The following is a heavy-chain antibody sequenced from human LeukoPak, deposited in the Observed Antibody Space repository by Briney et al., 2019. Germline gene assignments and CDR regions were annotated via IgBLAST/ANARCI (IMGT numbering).Heavy chain of an antibody. Sequence: GGSLRLSCAASGFTFSSYAMTWVRQAPGKGLEWVAVISYDGSNKYYADSVKGRFTISRDNSKNTLYLQMNSLRAEDTAVYYCARDISSGYYDAFDIWGQGTMVTVSS. CDR1: GFTFSSYA. D-gene: IGHD3-22*01. CDR3: ARDISSGYYDAFDI. CDR2: ISYDGSNK. J-gene: IGHJ3*02. V-gene: IGHV3-30-3*01.